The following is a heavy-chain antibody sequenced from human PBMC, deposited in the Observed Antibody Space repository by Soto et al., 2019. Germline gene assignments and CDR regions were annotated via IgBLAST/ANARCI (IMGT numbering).Heavy chain of an antibody. V-gene: IGHV3-23*01. Sequence: PGGSLRLSCSASGFPLGTHDMGWVRQAPGTGLEWVSSISGTGAKTYYSHAVTCRFTISRDNYKNTLHLLMQSLCAEGTANYYWELAVTYYDSKGWFGPWG. D-gene: IGHD3-22*01. CDR2: ISGTGAKT. J-gene: IGHJ5*02. CDR3: ELAVTYYDSKGWFGP. CDR1: GFPLGTHD.